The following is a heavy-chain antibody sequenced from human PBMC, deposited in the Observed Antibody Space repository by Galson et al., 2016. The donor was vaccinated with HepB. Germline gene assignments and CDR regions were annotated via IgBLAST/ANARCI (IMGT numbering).Heavy chain of an antibody. CDR3: AKDPYYGSDRGYGMDV. CDR2: IPLDGSNK. CDR1: GFRFGSYG. V-gene: IGHV3-30*18. Sequence: SLRLSCAASGFRFGSYGMHWVRQAPGKGLEWVAYIPLDGSNKYYRDSVKGRFTISRDNSKNTVYLQMNSLRAEDTAVYCCAKDPYYGSDRGYGMDVWGQGTTVTVSS. J-gene: IGHJ6*02. D-gene: IGHD3-10*01.